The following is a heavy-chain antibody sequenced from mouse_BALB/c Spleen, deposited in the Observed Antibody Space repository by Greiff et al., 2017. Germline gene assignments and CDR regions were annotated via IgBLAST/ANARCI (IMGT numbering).Heavy chain of an antibody. CDR2: ISNGGGST. J-gene: IGHJ2*01. V-gene: IGHV5-12-2*01. CDR1: GFTFSSYT. D-gene: IGHD1-1*01. CDR3: ARGGYYGYFDY. Sequence: EVQRVESGGGLVQPGGSLKLSCAASGFTFSSYTMSWVRQTPEKRLEWVAYISNGGGSTYYPDTVKGRFTISRDNAKNTLYLQMSSLKSEDTAMYYCARGGYYGYFDYWGQGTTLTVSS.